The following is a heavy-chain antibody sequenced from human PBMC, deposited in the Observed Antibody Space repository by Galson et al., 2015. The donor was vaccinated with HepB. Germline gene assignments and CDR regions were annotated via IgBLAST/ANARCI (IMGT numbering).Heavy chain of an antibody. CDR1: GFTFSSYA. V-gene: IGHV3-23*01. J-gene: IGHJ4*02. Sequence: SLRLSCAASGFTFSSYAMSWVRQAPGKGLEWVSAISGSGGSTYYADSVKGRFTISRDNSKNTLYLQMNSLRAEDTAVYYCAKSLESRSGGEYYFDYWGQGTLVTVSS. CDR3: AKSLESRSGGEYYFDY. CDR2: ISGSGGST. D-gene: IGHD3-10*01.